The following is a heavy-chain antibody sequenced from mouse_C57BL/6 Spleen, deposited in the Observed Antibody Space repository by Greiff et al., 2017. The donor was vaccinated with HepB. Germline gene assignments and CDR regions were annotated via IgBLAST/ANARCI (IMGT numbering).Heavy chain of an antibody. CDR3: ARITTVVEDYAMDY. Sequence: VQLQQPGAELVRPGSSVKLSCKASGYTFTSYWMHWVKQRPIQGLEWIGNIDPSDSETHYNQKFKDKATLTVDKSSSTAYMQLSSLTSEDSAVYYCARITTVVEDYAMDYWGQGTSVTVSS. V-gene: IGHV1-52*01. CDR1: GYTFTSYW. J-gene: IGHJ4*01. CDR2: IDPSDSET. D-gene: IGHD1-1*01.